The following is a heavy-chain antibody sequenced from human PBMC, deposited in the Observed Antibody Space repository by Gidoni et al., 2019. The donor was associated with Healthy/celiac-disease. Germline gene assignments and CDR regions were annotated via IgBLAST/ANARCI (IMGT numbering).Heavy chain of an antibody. CDR3: ARGIASAGTHHYYYYYAMDV. D-gene: IGHD6-13*01. Sequence: DVQLVQSGAEVKKPGEARKISCKGSGYSFTSDWNGWVRQMPGKGREWMGLIYPGDSDTRYIPSFQGQVTISADTSITTSYLQWSSLKASDTAMYYCARGIASAGTHHYYYYYAMDVWGQGTTVTVSS. CDR1: GYSFTSDW. V-gene: IGHV5-51*01. J-gene: IGHJ6*02. CDR2: IYPGDSDT.